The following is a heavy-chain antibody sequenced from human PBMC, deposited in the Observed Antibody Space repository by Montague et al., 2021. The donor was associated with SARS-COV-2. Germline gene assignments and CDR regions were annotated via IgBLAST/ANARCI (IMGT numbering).Heavy chain of an antibody. CDR3: ARVRITMIIVVTYLDY. V-gene: IGHV4-31*03. Sequence: TLSLTCTVSGGSISSGGYYWSWIRQHPGKGLEWIGYIYYSGSTYYNPSLKSRVTISVDTSKNQFSLKLNPVTAADTAVYYCARVRITMIIVVTYLDYWVQGTLVTVS. J-gene: IGHJ4*02. D-gene: IGHD3-22*01. CDR2: IYYSGST. CDR1: GGSISSGGYY.